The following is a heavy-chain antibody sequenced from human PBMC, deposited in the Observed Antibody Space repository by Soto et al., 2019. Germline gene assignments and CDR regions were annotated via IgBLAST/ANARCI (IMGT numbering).Heavy chain of an antibody. V-gene: IGHV1-8*01. CDR2: MNPNSGNT. CDR1: GYTFTSYD. Sequence: ASVKVSCKASGYTFTSYDINWVRQATGQGLEWMGWMNPNSGNTGYAQKFQGRVTMTRNTSISTAYMELSSLRSEDTAVYYCARFDILTGYYMVGGDYWGQGTLVTVSS. J-gene: IGHJ4*02. CDR3: ARFDILTGYYMVGGDY. D-gene: IGHD3-9*01.